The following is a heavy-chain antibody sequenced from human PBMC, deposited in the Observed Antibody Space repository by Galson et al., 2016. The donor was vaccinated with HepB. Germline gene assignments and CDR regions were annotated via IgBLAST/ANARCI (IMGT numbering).Heavy chain of an antibody. CDR1: GFPFNTYA. J-gene: IGHJ1*01. Sequence: SLRLSCAASGFPFNTYAMTWVRQAPGKGLEWVSGVSGHAGSTYYADSVKGRFAISRDNFKNTLYLQMNSLRAEDTAVYYCAKANIIMVTLGVFLDTWGQGTLVTVS. CDR3: AKANIIMVTLGVFLDT. CDR2: VSGHAGST. D-gene: IGHD2-15*01. V-gene: IGHV3-23*01.